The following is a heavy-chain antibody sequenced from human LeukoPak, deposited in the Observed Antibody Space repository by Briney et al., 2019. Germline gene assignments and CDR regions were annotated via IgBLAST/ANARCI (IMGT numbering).Heavy chain of an antibody. J-gene: IGHJ6*02. V-gene: IGHV1-18*01. D-gene: IGHD3-3*02. CDR3: GRDYHLGGMDV. CDR1: GYTFFSYG. CDR2: ISAYNGNT. Sequence: ASVKVSCKASGYTFFSYGISWVRQAPGQGLEWMGWISAYNGNTNYTQKYQGKVTMTTDTSTNTAYMELRSLRSDDTAVYYCGRDYHLGGMDVWGQGATVTVSS.